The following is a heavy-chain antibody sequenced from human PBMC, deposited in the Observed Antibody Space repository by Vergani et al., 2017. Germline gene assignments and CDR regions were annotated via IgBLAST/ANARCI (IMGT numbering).Heavy chain of an antibody. D-gene: IGHD3-22*01. Sequence: QVQLVQSGAEVKKPGSSVKVSCKASGGTFSSYTISWVRQAPGQGLEWMGRIIPILGIANYAQKFQGRVTITADKSTSTAYMELSSLRSEDTAVYYCARDSSGYYGMDVWGQGTTVTVSS. V-gene: IGHV1-69*08. J-gene: IGHJ6*02. CDR1: GGTFSSYT. CDR3: ARDSSGYYGMDV. CDR2: IIPILGIA.